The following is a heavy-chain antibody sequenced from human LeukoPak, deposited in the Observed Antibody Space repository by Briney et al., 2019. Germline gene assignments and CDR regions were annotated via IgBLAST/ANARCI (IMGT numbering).Heavy chain of an antibody. D-gene: IGHD1-26*01. J-gene: IGHJ4*02. CDR3: ATALGSRWELPSAPDY. Sequence: GASVKVSCKVSGYTLTELSMHWVRQAPGKGLEWMGGFDPEDGETIYAQKFQGRVTMTEDTSTDTAYVELSSLRSEDTAVYYCATALGSRWELPSAPDYWGQGTLVTVSS. CDR1: GYTLTELS. V-gene: IGHV1-24*01. CDR2: FDPEDGET.